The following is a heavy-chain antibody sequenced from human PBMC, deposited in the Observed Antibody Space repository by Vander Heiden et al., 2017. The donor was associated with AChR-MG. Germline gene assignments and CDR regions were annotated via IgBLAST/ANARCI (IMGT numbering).Heavy chain of an antibody. CDR3: ARSIAVAGKGDYNWFDP. D-gene: IGHD6-19*01. CDR2: IIPIFGTA. V-gene: IGHV1-69*01. Sequence: QVQLVQSGAEVKKPGSSVKVSCKASGGTFSSYAISWVRQAPGQGLEWMGGIIPIFGTANYAQKFQGRVTITADESTSTAYMELSSLRSEDTAVYYCARSIAVAGKGDYNWFDPWGQGTLVTVSS. CDR1: GGTFSSYA. J-gene: IGHJ5*02.